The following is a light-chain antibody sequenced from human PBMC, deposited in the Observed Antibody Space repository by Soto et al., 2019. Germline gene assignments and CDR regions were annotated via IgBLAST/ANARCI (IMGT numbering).Light chain of an antibody. CDR1: QSINSW. CDR3: QQYDTYGAWT. CDR2: RAS. V-gene: IGKV1-5*03. Sequence: DIQMTQSPSTLSASVGDRVTITCRASQSINSWLAWYQQKPGKAPKLLIYRASSLESGVASRFSGSASGTEFTLTITSLQPDDFATYYCQQYDTYGAWTFGQGTKVEIK. J-gene: IGKJ1*01.